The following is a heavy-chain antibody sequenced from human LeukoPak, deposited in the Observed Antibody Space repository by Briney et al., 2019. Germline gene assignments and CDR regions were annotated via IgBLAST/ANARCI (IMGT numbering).Heavy chain of an antibody. J-gene: IGHJ4*02. CDR2: ISYDGSNK. Sequence: PGGSLRLSCAASGFTFSSYAMHWVRQAPGKGLEWVAVISYDGSNKYYADSVKGRFTISRDNSKNTLYLQMNSLRAEDTAVYYCARGSFRGGFWSGSFDYWGQGTLVTVSS. D-gene: IGHD3-3*01. CDR1: GFTFSSYA. CDR3: ARGSFRGGFWSGSFDY. V-gene: IGHV3-30-3*01.